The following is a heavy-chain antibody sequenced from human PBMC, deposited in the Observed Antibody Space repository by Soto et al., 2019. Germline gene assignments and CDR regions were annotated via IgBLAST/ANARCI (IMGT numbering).Heavy chain of an antibody. V-gene: IGHV4-59*01. D-gene: IGHD5-12*01. Sequence: SETLSLTCTVSGGSISSYYWSWIRQPPGKGLEWIGYIYYSGSTNYNPSLKSRVTISVDTSKNQFSLKLSSVTAADTAVYYCARGGDSGYVPLDYWGQGTLVTVSS. CDR1: GGSISSYY. CDR3: ARGGDSGYVPLDY. J-gene: IGHJ4*02. CDR2: IYYSGST.